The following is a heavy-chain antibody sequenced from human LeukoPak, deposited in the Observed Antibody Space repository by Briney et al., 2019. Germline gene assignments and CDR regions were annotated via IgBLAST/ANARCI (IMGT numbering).Heavy chain of an antibody. J-gene: IGHJ6*03. CDR1: GLTFGDYG. V-gene: IGHV3-49*04. CDR3: ARVLEFPGYYYFYMDV. CDR2: IRSKAYGGAT. D-gene: IGHD1-1*01. Sequence: PGGSLRLSCTASGLTFGDYGMAWVRQAPGKGLEWVGFIRSKAYGGATENAASVKGRFSISRDDSKNIAYLQMNSLKTEDTAMYYCARVLEFPGYYYFYMDVWSNGTTVTVSS.